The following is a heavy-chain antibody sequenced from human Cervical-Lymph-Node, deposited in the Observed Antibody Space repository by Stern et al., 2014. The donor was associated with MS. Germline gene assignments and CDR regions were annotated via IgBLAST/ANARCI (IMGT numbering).Heavy chain of an antibody. CDR1: GDTLTGYY. CDR3: ARGPSIFWFDR. D-gene: IGHD3-9*01. Sequence: VHLVESGAEVKKPGAAVKVSCKASGDTLTGYYMHWVRQAPGQGLEGMGWINPNSGGTNYAQKFQGRVTMTRDTSINTAYMELSGLRSDDTAVYFCARGPSIFWFDRWGQGTLVTVSS. J-gene: IGHJ5*02. CDR2: INPNSGGT. V-gene: IGHV1-2*02.